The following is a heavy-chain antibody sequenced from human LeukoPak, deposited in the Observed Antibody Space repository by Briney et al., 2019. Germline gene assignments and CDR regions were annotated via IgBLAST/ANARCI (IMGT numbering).Heavy chain of an antibody. D-gene: IGHD5-18*01. CDR1: GYSLTGYY. CDR3: ASITAIVTYTWFDY. CDR2: INPNSGGT. J-gene: IGHJ4*02. V-gene: IGHV1-2*02. Sequence: GASVPVSCKASGYSLTGYYMHWVRQAPGQGLAWMGWINPNSGGTNYAQKFQGRVTMTRDTSLRTAYMELSRLRSDDTAVYYCASITAIVTYTWFDYLGQRTLGTVSS.